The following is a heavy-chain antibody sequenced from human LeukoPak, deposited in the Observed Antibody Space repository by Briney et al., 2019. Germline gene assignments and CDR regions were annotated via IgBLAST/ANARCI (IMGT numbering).Heavy chain of an antibody. J-gene: IGHJ4*02. D-gene: IGHD1-14*01. Sequence: PGGSLRISRAASGFTVSNNYMTWVRQAPGKGLEWIGRIQSETDGGTTDYAAPVKGRFTISRDDSKNMLYLQMNSLKNEDTAVYYCTTSPQWPENWGQATLVTLSP. CDR3: TTSPQWPEN. V-gene: IGHV3-15*01. CDR1: GFTVSNNY. CDR2: IQSETDGGTT.